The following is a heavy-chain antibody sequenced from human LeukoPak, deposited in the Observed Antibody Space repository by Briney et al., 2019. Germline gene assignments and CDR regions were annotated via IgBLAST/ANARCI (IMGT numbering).Heavy chain of an antibody. D-gene: IGHD3-22*01. V-gene: IGHV3-23*01. CDR1: GFTFSTYA. Sequence: GSLRLSCAASGFTFSTYAMSWVRQAPGKGLEWVSSISSSGDSTFYADSVKDRFTISRDNSRNTLYLQMSRLRAEDTAIYYCAKDRPNYHESNGHYYRPNGDYWGQGTLVTVSS. CDR3: AKDRPNYHESNGHYYRPNGDY. J-gene: IGHJ4*02. CDR2: ISSSGDST.